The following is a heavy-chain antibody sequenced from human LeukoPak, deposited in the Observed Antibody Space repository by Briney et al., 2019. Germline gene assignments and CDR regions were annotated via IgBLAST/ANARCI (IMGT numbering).Heavy chain of an antibody. V-gene: IGHV5-51*03. D-gene: IGHD3-3*01. CDR3: ASRFWGGYAPGAFDI. J-gene: IGHJ3*02. CDR1: GYIFTSYY. Sequence: GASLQICSVSCGYIFTSYYNGGGLQKPARNGEERVVIYPGDCDTYYNPSLKSQVTISADTSKNPAYLQRSSLTASDTAMYYCASRFWGGYAPGAFDIWGQGTMVTVSS. CDR2: IYPGDCDT.